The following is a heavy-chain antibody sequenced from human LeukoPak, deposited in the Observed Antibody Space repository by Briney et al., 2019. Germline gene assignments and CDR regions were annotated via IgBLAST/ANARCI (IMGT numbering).Heavy chain of an antibody. CDR2: ISASSGTT. Sequence: GGSLRLSCAASGFTFNNYAMSWVRQAPGKGLEWVSAISASSGTTYYADSVKGRFTISRDNSENTLFLQMNSLRAEDTAVYYCAKEPREYCSSTSCPNWFDSWGQGTLVTVSS. J-gene: IGHJ5*01. V-gene: IGHV3-23*01. CDR3: AKEPREYCSSTSCPNWFDS. D-gene: IGHD2-2*01. CDR1: GFTFNNYA.